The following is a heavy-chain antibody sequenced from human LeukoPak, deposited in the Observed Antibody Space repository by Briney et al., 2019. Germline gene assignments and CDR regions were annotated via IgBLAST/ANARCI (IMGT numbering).Heavy chain of an antibody. CDR1: AFTFSRYG. CDR2: IRYDGSNK. Sequence: PGGSLRLSCAASAFTFSRYGMHWVRQAPGKGLEWLAFIRYDGSNKYYADSVKGRFTISRDNSKNTLYLQMNSLRAEDTAVYYCAKDHSLVVGGAFDIWGQGTMVTVSS. D-gene: IGHD1-26*01. J-gene: IGHJ3*02. V-gene: IGHV3-30*02. CDR3: AKDHSLVVGGAFDI.